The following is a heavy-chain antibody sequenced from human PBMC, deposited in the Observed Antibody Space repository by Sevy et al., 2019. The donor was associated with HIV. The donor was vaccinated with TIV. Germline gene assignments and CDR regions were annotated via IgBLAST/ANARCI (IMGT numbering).Heavy chain of an antibody. CDR1: GFTFTNAW. J-gene: IGHJ4*02. CDR2: IKTKTDGGTT. D-gene: IGHD3-10*01. CDR3: TTDYYGSGSFRKWGW. Sequence: GGSLRLSCAGSGFTFTNAWMSWVRQAPGKGLEWVGRIKTKTDGGTTHYAAPVKGRFTISRDDSKNMLYLQMNSLKTEDTAVYYCTTDYYGSGSFRKWGWWGQGTRVTVSS. V-gene: IGHV3-15*01.